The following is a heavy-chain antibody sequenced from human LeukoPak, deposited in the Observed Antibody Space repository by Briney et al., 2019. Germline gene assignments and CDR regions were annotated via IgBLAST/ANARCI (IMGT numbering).Heavy chain of an antibody. Sequence: GSLRLSCVASGFTFTKCAMSWLRPAPGKGLEWVAIITATGDTAYYADSVKGRFTISRDNSRNTAYMQMDSLRAEDTAIYYCAGDRNSDWYSPLDYWGQGSQVTVPP. D-gene: IGHD6-19*01. CDR2: ITATGDTA. CDR1: GFTFTKCA. V-gene: IGHV3-23*01. J-gene: IGHJ4*02. CDR3: AGDRNSDWYSPLDY.